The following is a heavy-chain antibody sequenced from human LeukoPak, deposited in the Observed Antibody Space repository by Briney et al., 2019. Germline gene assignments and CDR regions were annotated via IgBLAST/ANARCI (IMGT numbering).Heavy chain of an antibody. D-gene: IGHD1-26*01. CDR1: GFTFISYW. Sequence: PGGSLRLSCAASGFTFISYWMHWVRQDPGKGLVWVSRINADGSSTSYAASVKGRFTISRDNAKNTLYLQMNSLKAEDTAVYYCATDLRWELPNSFDYWGQGTLVTVSS. CDR3: ATDLRWELPNSFDY. V-gene: IGHV3-74*01. CDR2: INADGSST. J-gene: IGHJ4*02.